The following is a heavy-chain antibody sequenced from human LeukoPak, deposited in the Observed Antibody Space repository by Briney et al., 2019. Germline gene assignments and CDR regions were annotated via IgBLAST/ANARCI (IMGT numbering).Heavy chain of an antibody. CDR3: ARDDSGYYPDLDY. Sequence: GGSLRLSXTASGFNFEDYGMSWVRQAPGKGLEWVSGINWNGGRTGYADSVKGRFTISRDNAKNSLYLQMNSLRAEDTALYYCARDDSGYYPDLDYWGQGTLVTVSS. D-gene: IGHD3-22*01. V-gene: IGHV3-20*04. CDR2: INWNGGRT. J-gene: IGHJ4*02. CDR1: GFNFEDYG.